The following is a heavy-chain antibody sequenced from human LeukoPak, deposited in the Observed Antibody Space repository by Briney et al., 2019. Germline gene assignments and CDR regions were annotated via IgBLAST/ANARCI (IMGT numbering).Heavy chain of an antibody. Sequence: PSETLSLTCTVSGYSISSGYYWGWIRQPPGKGLEWIGSIYHSGSTYYNPSLKSRVTISVDTSKNQFSLKLSSVTAADTAVYYCARVSGGWFHDAFDIWGQGTMVTVSS. CDR3: ARVSGGWFHDAFDI. V-gene: IGHV4-38-2*02. CDR2: IYHSGST. CDR1: GYSISSGYY. J-gene: IGHJ3*02. D-gene: IGHD6-19*01.